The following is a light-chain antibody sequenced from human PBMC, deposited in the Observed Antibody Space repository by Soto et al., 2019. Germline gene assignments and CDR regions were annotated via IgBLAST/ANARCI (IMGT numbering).Light chain of an antibody. Sequence: DIKLTQGPSFLSAAALDRVAITCRASQAISSYLAWYQQKPGRAPKLMIYAASTLQSGVQSRFSGSGSGTEFTLTIKSLQPDDFATYYCQPSHSYYPPFGTGNKVDIK. J-gene: IGKJ1*01. CDR1: QAISSY. CDR2: AAS. V-gene: IGKV1-9*01. CDR3: QPSHSYYPP.